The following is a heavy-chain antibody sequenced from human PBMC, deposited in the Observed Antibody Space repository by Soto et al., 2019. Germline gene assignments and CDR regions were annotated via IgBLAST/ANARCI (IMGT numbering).Heavy chain of an antibody. Sequence: EVQLVESGGGLVQPGGSLRLSCAASGFTVSSKYMSWVRQAPGKGLEWVSVIYSGGSTYYADSVKGRFTISRDNSKNTLYHQMNRLRAEDTAVYYCAREDTPRIAAACYGMDVWGQGTTVTVSS. CDR1: GFTVSSKY. CDR2: IYSGGST. CDR3: AREDTPRIAAACYGMDV. V-gene: IGHV3-66*01. D-gene: IGHD6-13*01. J-gene: IGHJ6*02.